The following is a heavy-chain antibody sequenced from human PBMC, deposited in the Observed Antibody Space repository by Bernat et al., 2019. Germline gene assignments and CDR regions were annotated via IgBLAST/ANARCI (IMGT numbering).Heavy chain of an antibody. Sequence: EVQLVESGGGLVQPGGSLRLSCAASGFTVSSNYISWVRQAPGKGLEWVSVIYSGGSTYYADSVKGRFTISRDNSKNTLYLQMNSLRAEDTAVYYCASRLLYDYVWGSFGYWGQGTLVTVSS. CDR2: IYSGGST. CDR3: ASRLLYDYVWGSFGY. D-gene: IGHD3-16*01. J-gene: IGHJ4*02. V-gene: IGHV3-66*01. CDR1: GFTVSSNY.